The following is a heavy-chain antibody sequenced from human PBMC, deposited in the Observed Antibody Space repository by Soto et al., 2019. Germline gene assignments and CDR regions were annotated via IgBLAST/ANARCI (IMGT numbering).Heavy chain of an antibody. V-gene: IGHV4-59*01. CDR3: ARGDGDYGGHSFDI. CDR2: IFYSGST. D-gene: IGHD4-17*01. Sequence: QVQLQESGPGLVKPSETLSLTCTVSGGSISGYYWSRIRQPPGKGLEWIGYIFYSGSTNYNPSLKCRVTRSVDSSKNQLSLKVSSGTAADTAVYYCARGDGDYGGHSFDIWGQGTMVTVSS. CDR1: GGSISGYY. J-gene: IGHJ3*02.